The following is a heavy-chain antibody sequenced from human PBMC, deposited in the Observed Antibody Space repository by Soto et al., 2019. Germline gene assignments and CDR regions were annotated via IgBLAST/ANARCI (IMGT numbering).Heavy chain of an antibody. CDR3: AREADIVLMVYAKDYMDV. CDR1: GFTFSSYS. Sequence: VGSLRLSCAASGFTFSSYSMNWVRQATGKGLEWVSYISSSSSTIYYADSVKGRFTISRDNAKNSLYLQMNSLRAEDTAVYYCAREADIVLMVYAKDYMDVWGKGT. J-gene: IGHJ6*03. D-gene: IGHD2-8*01. V-gene: IGHV3-48*01. CDR2: ISSSSSTI.